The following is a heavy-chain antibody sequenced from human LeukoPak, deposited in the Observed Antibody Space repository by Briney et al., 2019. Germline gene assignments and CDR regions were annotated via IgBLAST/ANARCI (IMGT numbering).Heavy chain of an antibody. Sequence: GGSLRLSCAASGFTLSSYNMNWVRQAPGKGLEWLSDISGSSGSIYYADSVKGRFTISRDNAKNSLYLQMNSLRAEDTAVYYCAKDLGSAITSALALDVWGQGTTVTVSS. CDR1: GFTLSSYN. J-gene: IGHJ6*02. CDR2: ISGSSGSI. V-gene: IGHV3-48*01. D-gene: IGHD2-15*01. CDR3: AKDLGSAITSALALDV.